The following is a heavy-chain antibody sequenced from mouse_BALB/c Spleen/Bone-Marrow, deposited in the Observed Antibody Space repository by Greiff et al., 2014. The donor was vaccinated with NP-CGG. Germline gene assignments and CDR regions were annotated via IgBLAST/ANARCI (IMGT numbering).Heavy chain of an antibody. V-gene: IGHV1S53*02. CDR3: VLYGSMVRCYAKDY. CDR2: ISPGRDNI. D-gene: IGHD1-1*01. J-gene: IGHJ4*01. CDR1: GYTFTDRA. Sequence: QVQLQQSDAELVKPGASVMISCKASGYTFTDRAIHWVKQKPEQGLEWIGYISPGRDNIKYNEKFEGKATLTADRYSNTAYKHLNNLTTEGSAVYFCVLYGSMVRCYAKDYKGQGKSVTVAT.